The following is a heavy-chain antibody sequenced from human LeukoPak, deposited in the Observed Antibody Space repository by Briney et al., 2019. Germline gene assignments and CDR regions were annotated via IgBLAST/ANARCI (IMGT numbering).Heavy chain of an antibody. D-gene: IGHD3-22*01. CDR2: ISGSGGST. CDR1: GFTFSSYG. Sequence: GGSLRLSCAASGFTFSSYGMSWVRQAPEKGLEWVSAISGSGGSTYYADSVKGRFTISRDNSKNTLYLQMNSLRAEDTAVYYCAKDQSSGPGGYWGQGTLVTVSS. CDR3: AKDQSSGPGGY. J-gene: IGHJ4*02. V-gene: IGHV3-23*01.